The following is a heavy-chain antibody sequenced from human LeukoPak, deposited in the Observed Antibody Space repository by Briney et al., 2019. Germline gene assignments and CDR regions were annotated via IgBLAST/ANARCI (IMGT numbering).Heavy chain of an antibody. Sequence: ASVKVSCKASEYTFTSYDINWVRQATGQGLEWMGWMNPNGGNTGYAQKFQGRVTMTRNTSISTAYMELSSLRSEDTAVYYCARGLRFGNRGEFFDYWGQGTLVTVSS. CDR1: EYTFTSYD. V-gene: IGHV1-8*01. D-gene: IGHD3-10*01. CDR2: MNPNGGNT. CDR3: ARGLRFGNRGEFFDY. J-gene: IGHJ4*02.